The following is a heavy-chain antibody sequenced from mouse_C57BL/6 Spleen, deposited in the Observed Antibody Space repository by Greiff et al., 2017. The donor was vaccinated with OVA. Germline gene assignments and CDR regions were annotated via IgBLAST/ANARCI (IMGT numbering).Heavy chain of an antibody. Sequence: VKLVESGAELVKPGASVKISCKASGYAFSSYWMNWVKQRPGKGLEWIGQIYPGDGDTNYNGKFKGKATLTADKSSSTAYMQLSSLTSEDAAVYFCARKGSTTVVATGDYFDYWGQGTTLTVSS. CDR2: IYPGDGDT. CDR3: ARKGSTTVVATGDYFDY. CDR1: GYAFSSYW. D-gene: IGHD1-1*01. J-gene: IGHJ2*01. V-gene: IGHV1-80*01.